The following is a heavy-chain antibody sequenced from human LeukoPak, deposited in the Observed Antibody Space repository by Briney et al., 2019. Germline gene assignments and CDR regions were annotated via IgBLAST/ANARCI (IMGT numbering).Heavy chain of an antibody. CDR2: ITTRSSYM. CDR3: AKGRLTYYYYGMDV. J-gene: IGHJ6*02. D-gene: IGHD3-16*01. Sequence: PGGSLRLSCAASGFTFSDYTMNWVSQAPGKGLEWVACITTRSSYMYYADSVKGRFTISRDNAKNSLYLQMNSLRAEDTAVYYCAKGRLTYYYYGMDVWGQGTTVTVSS. V-gene: IGHV3-21*01. CDR1: GFTFSDYT.